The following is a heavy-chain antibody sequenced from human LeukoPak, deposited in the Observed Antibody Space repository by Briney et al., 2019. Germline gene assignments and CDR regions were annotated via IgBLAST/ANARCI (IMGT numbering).Heavy chain of an antibody. D-gene: IGHD3-10*01. CDR1: GYTLTELS. J-gene: IGHJ6*03. CDR2: FDPEDGET. V-gene: IGHV1-24*01. Sequence: GASVKVSCKVSGYTLTELSMHWVRQAPGKGLEWMGGFDPEDGETIYAQKFQGRVTMTEDTSTDTAYMELSSLRSEDTAVYYCARDTPDPGYYGSGSYWSLEYYYMDVWGKGTTVTVSS. CDR3: ARDTPDPGYYGSGSYWSLEYYYMDV.